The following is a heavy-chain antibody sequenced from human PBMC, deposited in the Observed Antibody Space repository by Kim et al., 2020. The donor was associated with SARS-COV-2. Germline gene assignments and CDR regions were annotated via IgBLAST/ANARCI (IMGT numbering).Heavy chain of an antibody. CDR3: ARDIEASSWDVYYYYGMDV. J-gene: IGHJ6*02. Sequence: GRFTISRDNAKNSLYLQMNSLRAEDTAVYYCARDIEASSWDVYYYYGMDVWGQGTTVTVSS. D-gene: IGHD6-13*01. V-gene: IGHV3-11*06.